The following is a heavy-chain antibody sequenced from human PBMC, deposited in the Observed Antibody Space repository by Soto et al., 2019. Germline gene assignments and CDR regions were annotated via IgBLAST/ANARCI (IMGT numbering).Heavy chain of an antibody. CDR3: ASVSGIAARPNYYYMDV. D-gene: IGHD6-6*01. V-gene: IGHV4-61*08. J-gene: IGHJ6*03. Sequence: PSETLSLTCTVSGGSISSGGYYWSWIRQHPGKGLEWIGYIYYSGSTNYNPSLKSRVTISVDTSKNQFSLKLSSVTAADTAVYYCASVSGIAARPNYYYMDVWGKGTTVTVSS. CDR1: GGSISSGGYY. CDR2: IYYSGST.